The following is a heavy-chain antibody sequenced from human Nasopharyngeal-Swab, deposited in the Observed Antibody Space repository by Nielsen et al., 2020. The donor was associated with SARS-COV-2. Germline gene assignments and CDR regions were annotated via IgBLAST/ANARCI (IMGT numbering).Heavy chain of an antibody. J-gene: IGHJ4*02. V-gene: IGHV4-59*08. CDR2: IYYSGST. CDR3: ARRGEGYGDYLDY. CDR1: GGSISNYP. Sequence: GSLRLSCSVSGGSISNYPWNWIRQPPGKGLEWIGYIYYSGSTNYNPSFKSRVTISVDTSKNQFSLKLSSVTAADTAVYYCARRGEGYGDYLDYWGQGTLVTVSS. D-gene: IGHD4-17*01.